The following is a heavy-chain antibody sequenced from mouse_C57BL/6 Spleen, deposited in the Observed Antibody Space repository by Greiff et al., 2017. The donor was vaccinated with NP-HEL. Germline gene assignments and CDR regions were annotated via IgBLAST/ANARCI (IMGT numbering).Heavy chain of an antibody. CDR3: ARGENDYDYAMDY. CDR1: GYSITSGYY. V-gene: IGHV3-6*01. CDR2: ISYDGSN. Sequence: ESGPGLVKPSQSLSLTCSVTGYSITSGYYWNWIRQFPGNKLEWMGYISYDGSNNYNPSLKNRISITRDTSKNQFFLKLNSGTTEDTATYYCARGENDYDYAMDYWGQGTSVTVSS. J-gene: IGHJ4*01. D-gene: IGHD2-4*01.